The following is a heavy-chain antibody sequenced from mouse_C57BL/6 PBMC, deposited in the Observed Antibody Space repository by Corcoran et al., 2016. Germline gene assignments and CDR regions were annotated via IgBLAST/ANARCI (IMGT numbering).Heavy chain of an antibody. Sequence: EVQLQQSGPVLVRPGPSVKISGKASGFTFTDYYMHWVKQSHGKSLEWSGLVYPYNGGTSYNQKFKGKATLTVDTSSSTAYMELNSLTSEDSAVYYCAGDYYGRDAMDYWGQGPSVTVFS. CDR1: GFTFTDYY. D-gene: IGHD1-1*01. CDR3: AGDYYGRDAMDY. CDR2: VYPYNGGT. V-gene: IGHV1-36*01. J-gene: IGHJ4*01.